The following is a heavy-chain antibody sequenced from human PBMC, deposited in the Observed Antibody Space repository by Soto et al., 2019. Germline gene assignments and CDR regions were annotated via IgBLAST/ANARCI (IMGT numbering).Heavy chain of an antibody. CDR1: GFTFSSYG. V-gene: IGHV3-33*01. CDR2: IWYDGSNK. D-gene: IGHD3-16*01. Sequence: GGSLRLSCAASGFTFSSYGMHWVRQAPGKGLEWVAVIWYDGSNKYYADSVKGRFTISRDNSKNTLYLQMNSLRAEDTAVYYCARSLGLATKYYFDYWGQGTLVTVSS. CDR3: ARSLGLATKYYFDY. J-gene: IGHJ4*02.